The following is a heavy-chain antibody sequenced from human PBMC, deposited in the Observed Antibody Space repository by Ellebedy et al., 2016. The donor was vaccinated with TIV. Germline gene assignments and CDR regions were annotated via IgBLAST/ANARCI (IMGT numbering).Heavy chain of an antibody. J-gene: IGHJ4*02. CDR1: GYMFTNFA. D-gene: IGHD1-14*01. Sequence: AASVTVSCKTSGYMFTNFAIAWVRPAPGQGREWMGWLSTENRNTNYEQKFQGRVTQTTDPSTNTAYMELTNLRSDDTAVYYCARDQSTAIFDFWGQGTLVTVSS. CDR2: LSTENRNT. V-gene: IGHV1-18*04. CDR3: ARDQSTAIFDF.